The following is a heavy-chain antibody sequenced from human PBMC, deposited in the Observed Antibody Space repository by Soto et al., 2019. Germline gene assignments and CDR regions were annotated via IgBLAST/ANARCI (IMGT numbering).Heavy chain of an antibody. CDR3: ARGTRWIQLWLRSHTTEYYFDY. CDR1: GFTFSSYA. V-gene: IGHV3-30-3*01. J-gene: IGHJ4*02. D-gene: IGHD5-18*01. Sequence: QVQLVESGGGVVQPGRSLRLSCAASGFTFSSYAMHWVRQAPGKGLEWVAVISYDGSNKYYADSVKGRFTISRDNSKNXXYXQXXSLRAEDTAVYYWARGTRWIQLWLRSHTTEYYFDYWGQGTLVTVSS. CDR2: ISYDGSNK.